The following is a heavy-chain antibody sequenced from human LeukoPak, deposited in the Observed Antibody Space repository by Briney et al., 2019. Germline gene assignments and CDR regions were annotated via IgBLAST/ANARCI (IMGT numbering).Heavy chain of an antibody. CDR2: ISSSSSYI. Sequence: GGSLRLSCAASGFTFSSYSMNWVRQAPGKGLEWVSPISSSSSYIYYADSVKGRFTISRDNAKNSLYLQMNSLRAEDTAVYYCARGLGPLTATLKSYYYYYMDVWGKGTTVTVSS. J-gene: IGHJ6*03. CDR1: GFTFSSYS. D-gene: IGHD4-11*01. CDR3: ARGLGPLTATLKSYYYYYMDV. V-gene: IGHV3-21*01.